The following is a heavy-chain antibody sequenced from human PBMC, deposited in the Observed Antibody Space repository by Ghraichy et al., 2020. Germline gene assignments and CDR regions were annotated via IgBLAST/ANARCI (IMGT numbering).Heavy chain of an antibody. V-gene: IGHV3-48*02. CDR1: GFTFSGYS. CDR3: ARVPYASGMVSY. J-gene: IGHJ4*02. D-gene: IGHD6-19*01. Sequence: LSLTCAASGFTFSGYSMNWVRQTPGKGLEWVSYINSGSSTIYYADSVKGRFTISRDNARNSLYLQMNSLRDEDTALYYCARVPYASGMVSYWGQGTLVTVSS. CDR2: INSGSSTI.